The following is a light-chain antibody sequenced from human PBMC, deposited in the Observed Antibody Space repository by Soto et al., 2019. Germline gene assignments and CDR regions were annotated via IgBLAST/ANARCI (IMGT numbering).Light chain of an antibody. CDR3: QQYNSYRT. CDR2: DAS. Sequence: DIQTTQSPASLSASVGDRATITCRAKQTISIWLAGYHQKPGKAPKLLIYDASILESGVPSRFSGSGSGTEFTLTISSLQPDDFATDYCQQYNSYRTFGQGTKVDI. V-gene: IGKV1-5*01. CDR1: QTISIW. J-gene: IGKJ1*01.